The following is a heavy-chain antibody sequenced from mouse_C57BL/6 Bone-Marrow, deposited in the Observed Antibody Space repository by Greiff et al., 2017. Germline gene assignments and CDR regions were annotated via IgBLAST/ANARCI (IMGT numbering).Heavy chain of an antibody. V-gene: IGHV14-1*01. CDR2: IDPEDGDT. CDR3: TALYYYGRAY. Sequence: VQLKQSGAELVRPGASVKLSCTASGFNIKDYYMHWVKQRSEQGLEWIGRIDPEDGDTDYDPKFQGKATMTPYTSSNTAYLQLSSLTSEETAVYYCTALYYYGRAYWGQGTLVTVSA. J-gene: IGHJ3*01. CDR1: GFNIKDYY. D-gene: IGHD1-1*01.